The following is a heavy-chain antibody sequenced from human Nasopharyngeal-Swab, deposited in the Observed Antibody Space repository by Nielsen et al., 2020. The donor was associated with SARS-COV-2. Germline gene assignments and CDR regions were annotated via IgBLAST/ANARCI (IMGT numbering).Heavy chain of an antibody. CDR2: LYYSGIT. Sequence: WIRQPPGKGLEWIGYLYYSGITNYNPSLMSRATISIDKSKSQFSLNLSSVNAADTAVYFCAREAYYYGSGTYDSWGQGTLVTVSS. CDR3: AREAYYYGSGTYDS. D-gene: IGHD3-10*01. V-gene: IGHV4-59*01. J-gene: IGHJ4*02.